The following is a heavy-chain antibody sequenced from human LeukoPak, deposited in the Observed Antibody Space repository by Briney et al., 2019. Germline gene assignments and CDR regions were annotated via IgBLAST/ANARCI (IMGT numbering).Heavy chain of an antibody. CDR2: IQYSGST. V-gene: IGHV4-39*07. D-gene: IGHD3-22*01. CDR3: ARGYDTSGYYLFGY. J-gene: IGHJ4*02. Sequence: SETLSLTCTVSGGSISRSSHYWGWIRQPPGKGLEWIGSIQYSGSTFYNPSLKSRVTTSVDTSKNQFSLKLSSVTAADTAVYYCARGYDTSGYYLFGYWGQGTLVTVSS. CDR1: GGSISRSSHY.